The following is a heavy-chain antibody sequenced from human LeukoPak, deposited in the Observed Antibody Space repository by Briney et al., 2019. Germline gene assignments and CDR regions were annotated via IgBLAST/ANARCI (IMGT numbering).Heavy chain of an antibody. CDR3: AVSPRSGYYGDY. V-gene: IGHV3-21*01. Sequence: GGTLRLSCAASGFTFSSYSMNWVRQAPGKGLEGVSSISSSSSYIYYADSVKGRFTISRDNAKNSLYLQMNSLRAEDTAMYYCAVSPRSGYYGDYWGQGTLVTVSS. CDR1: GFTFSSYS. J-gene: IGHJ4*02. CDR2: ISSSSSYI. D-gene: IGHD3-22*01.